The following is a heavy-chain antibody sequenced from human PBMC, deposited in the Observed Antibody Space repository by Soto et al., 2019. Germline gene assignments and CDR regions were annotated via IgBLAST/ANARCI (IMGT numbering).Heavy chain of an antibody. J-gene: IGHJ4*02. CDR3: ARGARSGQSDY. CDR2: IYYSGST. Sequence: SETLSLTCTVSGGSISSGGYYWSWIRQHPGKGLEWIGYIYYSGSTYYNPSLKSRVTISVDTSKNQFSLKLSSVTAADTAVYYCARGARSGQSDYWGQGTLVTVSS. V-gene: IGHV4-31*03. D-gene: IGHD6-19*01. CDR1: GGSISSGGYY.